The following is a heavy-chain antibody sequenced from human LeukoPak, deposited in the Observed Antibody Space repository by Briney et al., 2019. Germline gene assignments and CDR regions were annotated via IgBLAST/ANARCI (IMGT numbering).Heavy chain of an antibody. Sequence: DPGGSLRLSCAASGFTFSSYSMNWVRQAPGKGLEWVSSISSSSSYIYYADSVKGRFTISRDNAENSLYLQMNSLRAEDTAVYYCARDKRVRYCSSTSCYYSDYWGQGTLVTVSS. CDR3: ARDKRVRYCSSTSCYYSDY. J-gene: IGHJ4*02. CDR1: GFTFSSYS. V-gene: IGHV3-21*01. D-gene: IGHD2-2*01. CDR2: ISSSSSYI.